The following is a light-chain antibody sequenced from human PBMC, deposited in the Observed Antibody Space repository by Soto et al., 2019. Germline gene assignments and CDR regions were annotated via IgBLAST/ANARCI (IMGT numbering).Light chain of an antibody. J-gene: IGKJ1*01. CDR2: GAS. V-gene: IGKV3-20*01. Sequence: EIVMTQSPATLSVSPGERATLSCRASQSVGSDLAWYQQKPGQAPRLLIFGASKRATGIPDRFSGSGSGRDFTLTISRLEPEDFAVYYCQQYGSSPTWTFGQGTKVDIK. CDR1: QSVGSD. CDR3: QQYGSSPTWT.